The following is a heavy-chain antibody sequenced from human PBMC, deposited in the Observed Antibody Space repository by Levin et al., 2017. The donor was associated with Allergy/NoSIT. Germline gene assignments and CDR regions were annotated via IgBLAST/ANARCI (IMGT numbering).Heavy chain of an antibody. CDR3: ARARPGRNTAMVDPFGY. Sequence: AGGSLRLSCAASGFTFSSYSMNWVRQAPGKGLEWVSSISSSSSYIYYADSVKGRFTISRDNAKNSLYLQMNSLRAEDTAVYYCARARPGRNTAMVDPFGYWGQGTLVTVSS. CDR1: GFTFSSYS. CDR2: ISSSSSYI. D-gene: IGHD5-18*01. J-gene: IGHJ4*02. V-gene: IGHV3-21*01.